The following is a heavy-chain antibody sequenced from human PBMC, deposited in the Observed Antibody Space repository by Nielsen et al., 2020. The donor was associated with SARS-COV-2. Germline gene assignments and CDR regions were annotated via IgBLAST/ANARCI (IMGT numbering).Heavy chain of an antibody. D-gene: IGHD6-6*01. J-gene: IGHJ4*02. CDR1: GGSISSGGYS. CDR2: IYHSGST. CDR3: ARAGIAARRYFDY. V-gene: IGHV4-30-2*01. Sequence: SETLSLTCAVSGGSISSGGYSWSWIRQPPGKGLEWIGYIYHSGSTYYNPSLKSRVTISVDTSKNQFSLKLSSVTAADTAVYYCARAGIAARRYFDYWGQGTPVTVSS.